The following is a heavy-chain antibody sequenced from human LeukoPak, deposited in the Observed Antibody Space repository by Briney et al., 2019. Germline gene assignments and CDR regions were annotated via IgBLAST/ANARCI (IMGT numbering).Heavy chain of an antibody. V-gene: IGHV1-69*05. CDR2: IIPIFGTA. J-gene: IGHJ4*02. CDR3: ATEREGWGSYRPYYFDY. CDR1: GGTFSSYA. Sequence: SVKVSCKASGGTFSSYAISWVRQAPGQGLEWMGGIIPIFGTANYAQKFQGRVTITKDESTSTAYMELSSLRSEDTAVYYCATEREGWGSYRPYYFDYWGQGTLVTVSS. D-gene: IGHD3-16*02.